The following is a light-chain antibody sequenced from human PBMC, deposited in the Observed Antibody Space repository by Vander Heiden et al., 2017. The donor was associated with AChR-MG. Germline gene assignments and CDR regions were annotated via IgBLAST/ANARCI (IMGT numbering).Light chain of an antibody. CDR3: QQSYSTPPLT. V-gene: IGKV1-39*01. CDR1: QSISSY. CDR2: AAS. Sequence: DIQMTQSPFSLSASVGDRVTITCRASQSISSYLNWYQQKPGKAPKLLVYAASSLQSGVPSRFSGNGSGTDFTLTISSLQPEDFATYYCQQSYSTPPLTFGGGTKVEIK. J-gene: IGKJ4*01.